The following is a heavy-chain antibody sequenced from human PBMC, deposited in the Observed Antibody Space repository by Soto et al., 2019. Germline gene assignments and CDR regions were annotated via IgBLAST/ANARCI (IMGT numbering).Heavy chain of an antibody. CDR1: GYTFTSYG. CDR3: ARDGYCSSTSCYRDGWFDP. Sequence: ASVKVSCKASGYTFTSYGISWVRQAPGQGLEWMGWISAYNGNTNYAQKLQGRVTMTTDTSTSTAYMELRSLRSDDTAVYYCARDGYCSSTSCYRDGWFDPWGQGTLVTVSS. V-gene: IGHV1-18*04. CDR2: ISAYNGNT. D-gene: IGHD2-2*01. J-gene: IGHJ5*02.